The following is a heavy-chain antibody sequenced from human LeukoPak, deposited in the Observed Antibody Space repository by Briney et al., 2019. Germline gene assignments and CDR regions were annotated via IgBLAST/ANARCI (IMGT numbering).Heavy chain of an antibody. CDR1: GYTFTGYY. CDR3: ARQWLRFPHYYYYYMDV. CDR2: INPNSGGT. J-gene: IGHJ6*03. Sequence: GALVKVSCKASGYTFTGYYMHWVRQAPGQGLEWMGWINPNSGGTNYAQKFQGRDTMTRDTSISTAYMELSRLRSDDTAVYYCARQWLRFPHYYYYYMDVWGKGTTVTISS. V-gene: IGHV1-2*02. D-gene: IGHD5-12*01.